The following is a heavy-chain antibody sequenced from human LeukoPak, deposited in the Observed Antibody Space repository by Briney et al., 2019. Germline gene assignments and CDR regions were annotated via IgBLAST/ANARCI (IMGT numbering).Heavy chain of an antibody. J-gene: IGHJ4*02. CDR2: ISYDGSNK. Sequence: GGSLRLSCAASGFTFSSYAMHWVRQAPGKGLEWVAVISYDGSNKYYADSVKGRFTISRDNSKNTLYLQMNSLRAEDTAVYYCARGKAPGGFKGYFDYWGQGTLVTVSS. CDR1: GFTFSSYA. CDR3: ARGKAPGGFKGYFDY. D-gene: IGHD3-10*01. V-gene: IGHV3-30-3*01.